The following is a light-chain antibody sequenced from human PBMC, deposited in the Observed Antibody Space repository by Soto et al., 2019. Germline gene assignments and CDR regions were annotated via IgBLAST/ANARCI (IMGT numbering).Light chain of an antibody. Sequence: DIQMTQSPSTVSASVGDGVTITCRASQSIRTWLAWYQQKPGNPPKLLIYDASTLESGVSSGFSGSGSGTEFTLTISSLQLDDFATYYCQQYNSYPYTFGQGTKLEIK. J-gene: IGKJ2*01. CDR1: QSIRTW. CDR3: QQYNSYPYT. V-gene: IGKV1-5*01. CDR2: DAS.